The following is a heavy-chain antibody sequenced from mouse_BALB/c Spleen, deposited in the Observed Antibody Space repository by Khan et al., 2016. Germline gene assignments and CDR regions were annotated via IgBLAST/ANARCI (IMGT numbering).Heavy chain of an antibody. Sequence: VQLQQPGAELVRPGTSVKVSCKASGYAFTNFLLPFFPQRPCPCLSFFFLLNPGSFFTNSNETFKDKATLTADKSSSTAYMQLSSLTSDDSAVYFCASYGNFDYWGQGTTLTVSS. J-gene: IGHJ2*01. CDR2: LNPGSFFT. V-gene: IGHV1-54*01. D-gene: IGHD2-1*01. CDR3: ASYGNFDY. CDR1: GYAFTNFL.